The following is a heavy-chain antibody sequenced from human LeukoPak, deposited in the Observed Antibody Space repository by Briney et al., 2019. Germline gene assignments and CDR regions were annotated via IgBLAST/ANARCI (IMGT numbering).Heavy chain of an antibody. CDR3: ARAGLMEEGLDY. CDR1: GGSISSGSYY. Sequence: SETLSLTCTVSGGSISSGSYYWGWIRQPPGKGLEWIGEINHSGSPNNNPSLKSRVSISFDTSKNQFSLKLTSVTAADTAVYYCARAGLMEEGLDYWGQGTLVTVSS. V-gene: IGHV4-39*07. J-gene: IGHJ4*02. CDR2: INHSGSP. D-gene: IGHD2-8*01.